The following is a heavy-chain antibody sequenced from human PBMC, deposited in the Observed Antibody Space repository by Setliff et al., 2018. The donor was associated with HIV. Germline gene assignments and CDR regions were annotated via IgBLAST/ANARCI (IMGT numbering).Heavy chain of an antibody. CDR2: IYSGGST. J-gene: IGHJ4*02. D-gene: IGHD3-3*01. Sequence: GGSLRLSCAASGFTFSGYTMNWVRQAPGKGLEWVPTIYSGGSTYHADSVKGRFTLSRDTSKNTLFLQMNSLRPEDTAVYYCARVRLYNTALDYWGQGTLVTVSS. V-gene: IGHV3-66*02. CDR3: ARVRLYNTALDY. CDR1: GFTFSGYT.